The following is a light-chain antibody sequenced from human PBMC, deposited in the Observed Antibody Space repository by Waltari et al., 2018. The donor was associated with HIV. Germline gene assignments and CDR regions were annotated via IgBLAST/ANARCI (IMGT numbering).Light chain of an antibody. CDR2: GNS. CDR3: QVWDATGDHPGV. Sequence: SSVLTQPPSVSVAPRQTALIICGGDNIATYTAHWSQQRPGQPPVLVIPGNSARPSGIPERFSGSISGNTATLTISRVEVGDEAGYFCQVWDATGDHPGVFGGGTKLTVL. J-gene: IGLJ3*02. V-gene: IGLV3-21*02. CDR1: NIATYT.